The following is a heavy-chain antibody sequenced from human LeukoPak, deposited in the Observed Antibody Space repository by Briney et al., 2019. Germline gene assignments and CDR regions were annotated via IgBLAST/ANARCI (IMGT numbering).Heavy chain of an antibody. CDR1: AFTFSSYW. Sequence: GGSLKLSCTASAFTFSSYWMTWVRQAPGKGLEWVANIKQDGSEKYYVASVKGRFTISRDNAKNSLYLQMNSLRAEDTAVYYCARQYWYFDLWARGTLVTVSS. CDR3: ARQYWYFDL. V-gene: IGHV3-7*01. J-gene: IGHJ2*01. CDR2: IKQDGSEK.